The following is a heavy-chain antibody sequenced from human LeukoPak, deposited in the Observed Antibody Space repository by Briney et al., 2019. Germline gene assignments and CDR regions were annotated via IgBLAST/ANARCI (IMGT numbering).Heavy chain of an antibody. Sequence: PGGSLRLSCAASGFTFSSYAMHWVHQAPGKGLEWVAVISYDGSNKYYADSVKGRFTISRDNSKNTLYLQMNSLRAEDTAVYYCASGTGAIPYWGQGTLVTVSS. CDR1: GFTFSSYA. CDR2: ISYDGSNK. V-gene: IGHV3-30-3*01. J-gene: IGHJ4*02. CDR3: ASGTGAIPY. D-gene: IGHD1-1*01.